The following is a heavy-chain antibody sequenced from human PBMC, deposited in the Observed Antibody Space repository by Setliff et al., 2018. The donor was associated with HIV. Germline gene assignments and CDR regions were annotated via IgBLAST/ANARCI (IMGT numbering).Heavy chain of an antibody. J-gene: IGHJ4*02. CDR1: GYTFTGHY. Sequence: WASVKVSCKASGYTFTGHYMHWVRQARGQGLEWMGWIMPIFGTANYAQKFQGRVTIIADASTNTVNMELSSLRSEDTAVYYCARGVDGSYRKFFDNWGQGTLVTVSS. CDR2: IMPIFGTA. CDR3: ARGVDGSYRKFFDN. D-gene: IGHD3-16*02. V-gene: IGHV1-69*13.